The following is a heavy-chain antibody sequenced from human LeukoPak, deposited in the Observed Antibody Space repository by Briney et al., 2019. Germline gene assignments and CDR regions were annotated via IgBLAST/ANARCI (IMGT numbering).Heavy chain of an antibody. J-gene: IGHJ4*02. CDR1: GFTFSSYS. CDR2: ISRSSSYI. Sequence: GGSLRLSCAASGFTFSSYSMNWVRQAPGKGREWVSSISRSSSYIYYADSVKGRFTISRDNAKNSLYLQMTSLRTEDWAIYYCAKGSAACRPCYFESWGERAPVTASS. V-gene: IGHV3-21*04. CDR3: AKGSAACRPCYFES. D-gene: IGHD2-2*01.